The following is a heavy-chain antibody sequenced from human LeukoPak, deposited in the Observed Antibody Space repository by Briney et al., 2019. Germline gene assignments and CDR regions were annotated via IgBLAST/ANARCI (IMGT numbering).Heavy chain of an antibody. D-gene: IGHD6-13*01. J-gene: IGHJ4*02. CDR1: GFTFSSYA. CDR3: ASLSSWYDLIDY. Sequence: PGGSLRLSCAASGFTFSSYAMHWVRQAPGKGLEWVAVISYDGSNKYYADSVKGRFTISRDNSKNTLYLQMNSLRAEDTAVYYCASLSSWYDLIDYWGQGTLVTVSS. CDR2: ISYDGSNK. V-gene: IGHV3-30-3*01.